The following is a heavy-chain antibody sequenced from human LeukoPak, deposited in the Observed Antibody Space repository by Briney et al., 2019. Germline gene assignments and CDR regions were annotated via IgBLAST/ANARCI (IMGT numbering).Heavy chain of an antibody. V-gene: IGHV1-18*01. Sequence: ASVKVSCKASGYTFTSYGISWVRQAPGQGLEWMGWISAYKGNTNYAQKLQGRVTMTTDTSTSTAYMELRSLRSDDTAVYYCARDAYCTNGVCYLRYWGQGTLVTVSS. CDR3: ARDAYCTNGVCYLRY. CDR2: ISAYKGNT. CDR1: GYTFTSYG. D-gene: IGHD2-8*01. J-gene: IGHJ4*02.